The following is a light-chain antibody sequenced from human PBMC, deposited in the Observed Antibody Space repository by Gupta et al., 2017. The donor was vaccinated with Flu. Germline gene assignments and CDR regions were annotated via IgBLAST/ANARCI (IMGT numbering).Light chain of an antibody. CDR2: AAS. V-gene: IGKV1-8*01. CDR3: QQENSSPRT. Sequence: AIRMTQSPSSFSASTGDRVTITCRASQGISSYLAWYQQKPGKAPKLLIYAASTVQSGVPSRFSGSGSGTXFTLTIXCRQSEDFATYYCQQENSSPRTFGXGTKVEIK. CDR1: QGISSY. J-gene: IGKJ1*01.